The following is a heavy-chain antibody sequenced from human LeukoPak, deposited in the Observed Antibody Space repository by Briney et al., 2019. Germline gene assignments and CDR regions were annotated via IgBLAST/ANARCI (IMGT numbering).Heavy chain of an antibody. CDR1: GGSISSSSYY. D-gene: IGHD3-3*01. J-gene: IGHJ4*02. V-gene: IGHV4-39*07. CDR3: ARSLRIFYFDY. CDR2: IYYSGST. Sequence: SETLSLTCTVSGGSISSSSYYWDWIRQPPGKGLEWIGSIYYSGSTYYNPSLKSRVTISVDTSKNQFSLKLSSVTAADTAVYYCARSLRIFYFDYWGQGTLVTVSS.